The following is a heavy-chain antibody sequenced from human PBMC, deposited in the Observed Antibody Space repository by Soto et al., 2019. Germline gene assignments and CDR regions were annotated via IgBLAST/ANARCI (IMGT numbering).Heavy chain of an antibody. CDR2: IKQDTIDA. CDR1: GFKFSDYW. CDR3: AIDGILFSGTYCPSRFDS. Sequence: QPGGSLRLSCAASGFKFSDYWMSWVRQAPGKGLEWVGNIKQDTIDAHYADSVKGRFTITRDNIKNFLFLQMNGLRSDDTASYYCAIDGILFSGTYCPSRFDSWGPGTL. V-gene: IGHV3-7*03. D-gene: IGHD3-10*01. J-gene: IGHJ4*02.